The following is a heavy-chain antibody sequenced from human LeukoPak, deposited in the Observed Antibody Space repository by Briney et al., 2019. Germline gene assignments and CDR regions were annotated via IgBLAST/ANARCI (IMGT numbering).Heavy chain of an antibody. D-gene: IGHD2-2*01. J-gene: IGHJ5*02. Sequence: AESLRLSCAVSGVSFSRYSLSWIRQPAGKGLEWVAAISGSGGSTYYADSVKGRFTISRDNSKNPLSLQMNSPRAEDTAVYYCASPGVVVPAAISIWFDPWGQGTLVTVSS. V-gene: IGHV3-23*01. CDR1: GVSFSRYS. CDR3: ASPGVVVPAAISIWFDP. CDR2: ISGSGGST.